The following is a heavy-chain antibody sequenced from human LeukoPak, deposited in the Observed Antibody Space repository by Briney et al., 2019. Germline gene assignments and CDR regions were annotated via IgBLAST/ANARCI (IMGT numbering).Heavy chain of an antibody. CDR2: INTNTGNP. D-gene: IGHD2-2*01. CDR3: ARSIPAAKQAFDY. J-gene: IGHJ4*02. CDR1: GYTFTSYG. V-gene: IGHV7-4-1*01. Sequence: GASVKVSCKASGYTFTSYGISWVRQAPGQGLEWMGWINTNTGNPTYAQGFTGRFVFSLDTSVSTAYLQICSLKAEDTAVYYCARSIPAAKQAFDYWGQGTLVTVSS.